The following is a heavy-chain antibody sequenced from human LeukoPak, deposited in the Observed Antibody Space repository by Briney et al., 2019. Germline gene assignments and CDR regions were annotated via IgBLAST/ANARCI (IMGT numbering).Heavy chain of an antibody. CDR2: ISGSGGST. J-gene: IGHJ4*02. CDR1: GFTFSSSW. Sequence: GGSLRLSCAASGFTFSSSWMHWVRQAPGKGLEWVSAISGSGGSTDYADSVKGRFTISRDNSKNTLYLQMNSLRAEDTAVYYCAKDRPHSSSWYYFDYWGQGTLVTVSS. D-gene: IGHD6-13*01. CDR3: AKDRPHSSSWYYFDY. V-gene: IGHV3-23*01.